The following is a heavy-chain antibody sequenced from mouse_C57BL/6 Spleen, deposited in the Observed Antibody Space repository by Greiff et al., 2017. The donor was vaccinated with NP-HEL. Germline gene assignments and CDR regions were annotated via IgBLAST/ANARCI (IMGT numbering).Heavy chain of an antibody. CDR1: GFTFSDYY. CDR2: INSDGSST. CDR3: ARELTGTVPYWYFDV. J-gene: IGHJ1*03. D-gene: IGHD4-1*01. V-gene: IGHV5-16*01. Sequence: EVMLVESEGGLVQPGSSMKLSCTASGFTFSDYYMAWVRQVPEKGLEWVANINSDGSSTYYLDSLKSRFIISRDNAKNILYLQMSSLKSEDTATYYCARELTGTVPYWYFDVWGTGTTVTVSS.